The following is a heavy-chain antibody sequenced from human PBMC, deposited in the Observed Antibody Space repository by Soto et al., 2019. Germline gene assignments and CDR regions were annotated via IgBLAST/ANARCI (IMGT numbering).Heavy chain of an antibody. CDR2: ISGSGGST. Sequence: PGGSLRLACAASGFTFSSYAMSWVRQAPGKGLEWVSAISGSGGSTYYADSVKGRFTISRDNSKNTLYLQMNSLRAEDTAVYYCAKVGSGSGSYYTDYYYYYMDVWGKGTTVTVSS. J-gene: IGHJ6*03. D-gene: IGHD3-10*01. V-gene: IGHV3-23*01. CDR3: AKVGSGSGSYYTDYYYYYMDV. CDR1: GFTFSSYA.